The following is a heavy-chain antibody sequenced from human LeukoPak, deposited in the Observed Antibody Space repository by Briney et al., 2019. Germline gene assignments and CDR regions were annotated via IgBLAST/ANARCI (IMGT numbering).Heavy chain of an antibody. J-gene: IGHJ6*03. D-gene: IGHD6-13*01. CDR2: ISAYNGKT. Sequence: GASVKLSCTSSGYTFTSYGISWVRLPPGQGLEWMGWISAYNGKTNYAQTLQGRVTMTTDTSTSTAYMELRSLRSDDTAVYYCAREVSTAGPYYYYYYYMDVWGKGTTVTVSS. V-gene: IGHV1-18*01. CDR3: AREVSTAGPYYYYYYYMDV. CDR1: GYTFTSYG.